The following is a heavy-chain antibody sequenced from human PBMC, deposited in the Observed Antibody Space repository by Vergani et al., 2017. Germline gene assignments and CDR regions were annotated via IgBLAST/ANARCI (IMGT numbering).Heavy chain of an antibody. CDR2: IWYDGSNK. V-gene: IGHV3-33*01. J-gene: IGHJ4*02. D-gene: IGHD4-11*01. Sequence: QVQLVESGGGVVQPGRSLRLSCAASGFTFSSYDMHWVRQAPGKGLEWVAVIWYDGSNKYYADSVKGRFTISRDNSKNTLYLQMNSLRAEDTAVYYCARGDYIINYWGQGTLVTVSS. CDR3: ARGDYIINY. CDR1: GFTFSSYD.